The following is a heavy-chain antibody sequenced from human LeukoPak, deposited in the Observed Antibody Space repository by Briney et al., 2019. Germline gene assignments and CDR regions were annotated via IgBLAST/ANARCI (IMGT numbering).Heavy chain of an antibody. J-gene: IGHJ4*02. Sequence: PGRPLRLSCAASGFTFDEYSMHWVPQAPGEGLWWVSGICLNSGSAGYADSVKGRFTISRENAKNSLYLQKNRLRTEDTSLFNCAKERTDSGYDALDYWGQGDLVTASS. V-gene: IGHV3-9*01. CDR3: AKERTDSGYDALDY. D-gene: IGHD3-22*01. CDR2: ICLNSGSA. CDR1: GFTFDEYS.